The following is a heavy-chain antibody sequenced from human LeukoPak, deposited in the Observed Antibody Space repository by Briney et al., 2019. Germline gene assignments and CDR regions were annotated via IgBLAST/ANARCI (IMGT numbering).Heavy chain of an antibody. CDR1: GGSISGHF. D-gene: IGHD1-26*01. J-gene: IGHJ4*02. CDR3: ARGGASSRYFRY. V-gene: IGHV4-59*11. Sequence: SETLSLTCTVSGGSISGHFWSWIRQPPGKGLEWIRFVSYSGDTNYSPSFNGRVTISLDTSKSQFSLNLNSVTAADTAVYFCARGGASSRYFRYWGQGTLVTVSS. CDR2: VSYSGDT.